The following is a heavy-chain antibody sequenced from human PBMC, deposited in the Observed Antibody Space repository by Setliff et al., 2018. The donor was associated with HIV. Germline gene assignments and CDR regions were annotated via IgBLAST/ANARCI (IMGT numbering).Heavy chain of an antibody. CDR2: ISSSSSYV. CDR1: GFTFDSYS. D-gene: IGHD2-8*02. J-gene: IGHJ4*02. CDR3: AKDFGNTGVFDD. Sequence: KSGGSLRLSCATSGFTFDSYSIIWVRQAPGKGLEWVSYISSSSSYVYYADSVKGRFTISRDNAKNSLYLQMNSLRAEDTAVYYCAKDFGNTGVFDDWGQGTLVTVSS. V-gene: IGHV3-21*05.